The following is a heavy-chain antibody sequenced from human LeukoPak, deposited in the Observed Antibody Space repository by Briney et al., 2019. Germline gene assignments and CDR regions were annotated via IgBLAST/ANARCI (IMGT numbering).Heavy chain of an antibody. CDR3: ARIETVADAFDI. CDR2: IYSGGST. CDR1: GFTVSSNY. Sequence: GGSLRLSCAASGFTVSSNYMIWVRQAPGKGLEWVSLIYSGGSTSYADSVRGRFTISRDNSKNTLYLQMNSLRAEDTAVYYCARIETVADAFDIWGQGTLVTVSS. V-gene: IGHV3-66*01. D-gene: IGHD1-1*01. J-gene: IGHJ3*02.